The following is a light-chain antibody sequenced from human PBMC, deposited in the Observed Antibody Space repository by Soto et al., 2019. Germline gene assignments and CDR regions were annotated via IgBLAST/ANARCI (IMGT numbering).Light chain of an antibody. CDR2: DIN. J-gene: IGLJ1*01. CDR1: SSDVGGYNY. CDR3: CSYAGRYTYV. Sequence: QSALTQPRSVSGSPGQSVTISCTGASSDVGGYNYVSWYQQHPGKAPKLMVYDINKRPSGVPDRFSGSKSGNTASLTISGLQTEDEADYYCCSYAGRYTYVFGTGTKATVL. V-gene: IGLV2-11*01.